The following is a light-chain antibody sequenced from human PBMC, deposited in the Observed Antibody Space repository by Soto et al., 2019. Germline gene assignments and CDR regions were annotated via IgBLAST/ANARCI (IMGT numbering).Light chain of an antibody. Sequence: DIQLTQSPSFLSASVGDRVTITCRASQGIRDFLAWYQQKPGQPPNLLIYAASTLQTGVPTRFSGIASGTEFTLIISNLQPADFATYYCQQFNVYPLTFGGGTKVEIK. CDR1: QGIRDF. CDR3: QQFNVYPLT. V-gene: IGKV1-9*01. J-gene: IGKJ4*01. CDR2: AAS.